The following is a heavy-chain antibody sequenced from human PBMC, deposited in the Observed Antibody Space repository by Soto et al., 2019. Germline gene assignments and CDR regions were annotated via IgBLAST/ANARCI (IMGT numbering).Heavy chain of an antibody. CDR1: GFTFSSYG. Sequence: QVQLVESGGGVVQPGRSLRLSCAASGFTFSSYGMHWVRQAPGKGLEWVAVISYDGSNKYYADSVKGRLTISRDNSKNTLYLQMSSLRAEDTAVYYCAKDLLGSGRAYGMDVWGQGTTVTVSS. J-gene: IGHJ6*02. CDR2: ISYDGSNK. D-gene: IGHD7-27*01. V-gene: IGHV3-30*18. CDR3: AKDLLGSGRAYGMDV.